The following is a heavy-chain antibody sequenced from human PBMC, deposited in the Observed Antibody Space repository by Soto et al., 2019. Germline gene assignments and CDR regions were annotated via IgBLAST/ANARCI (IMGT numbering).Heavy chain of an antibody. D-gene: IGHD2-15*01. Sequence: VASVKVSCKASGGTFSSYAISWVRQAPGQGLEWMGGIIPIFGTANYAQKFQGRVTITADESTSTAYMELSSLRSGDTAVYYCARGATATVVEIDYWGQGTLVTVSS. CDR1: GGTFSSYA. J-gene: IGHJ4*02. V-gene: IGHV1-69*13. CDR2: IIPIFGTA. CDR3: ARGATATVVEIDY.